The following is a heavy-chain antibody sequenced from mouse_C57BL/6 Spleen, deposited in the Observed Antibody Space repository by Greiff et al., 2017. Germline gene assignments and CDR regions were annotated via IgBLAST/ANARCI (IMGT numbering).Heavy chain of an antibody. V-gene: IGHV1-82*01. CDR1: GYAFSSSW. Sequence: QVQLKQSGPELVKPGASVKISCKASGYAFSSSWMNWVKQRPGKGLEWIGRIYPGDGDTNYNGKFKGKATLTADKSSSTAYMQLSSLTSEDSAVYFCASYYRNYENWYLDVWGTGTTVTVSS. D-gene: IGHD2-5*01. CDR2: IYPGDGDT. CDR3: ASYYRNYENWYLDV. J-gene: IGHJ1*03.